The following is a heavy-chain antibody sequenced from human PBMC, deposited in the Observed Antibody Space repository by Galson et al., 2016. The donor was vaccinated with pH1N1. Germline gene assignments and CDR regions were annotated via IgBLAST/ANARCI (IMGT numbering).Heavy chain of an antibody. Sequence: SVKVSCKASGYTFTGYYLHWVRQAPGQGLEWMGIINPSGESTTYAQKFQGRFSMTTDTSTSTLYMELSGLKSEDTDVYYCARDKGIMAAIDYWGQGTLVTVSS. CDR2: INPSGEST. CDR3: ARDKGIMAAIDY. J-gene: IGHJ4*02. V-gene: IGHV1-46*01. CDR1: GYTFTGYY. D-gene: IGHD5-24*01.